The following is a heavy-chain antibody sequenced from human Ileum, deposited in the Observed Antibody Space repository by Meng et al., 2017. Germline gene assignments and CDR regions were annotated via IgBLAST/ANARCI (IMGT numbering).Heavy chain of an antibody. CDR1: GFTFRNYW. Sequence: GESLKISCAASGFTFRNYWMSWVRQAPGKGLEWVANMNSGGSEIYYVDSVRGRFTISRDNAKNSLYLQVNSLRVEDSAVYYCARDPEYGAFDVWGQGTKVTGSS. CDR2: MNSGGSEI. D-gene: IGHD1-14*01. CDR3: ARDPEYGAFDV. V-gene: IGHV3-7*01. J-gene: IGHJ3*01.